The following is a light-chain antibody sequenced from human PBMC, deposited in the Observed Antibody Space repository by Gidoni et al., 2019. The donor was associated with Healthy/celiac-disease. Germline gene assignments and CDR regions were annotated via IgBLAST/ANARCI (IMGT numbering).Light chain of an antibody. CDR2: GAS. J-gene: IGKJ2*03. Sequence: EIVLTQTPGTLSLSPGERATLSCRASQSVSSSYLAWYQQTPGQAPRLLNYGASSRATGIPDRFSSSGSGADFTLTISRLEHEDFAVYYCQQYGSSPVSFGQGTKLEIK. CDR3: QQYGSSPVS. V-gene: IGKV3-20*01. CDR1: QSVSSSY.